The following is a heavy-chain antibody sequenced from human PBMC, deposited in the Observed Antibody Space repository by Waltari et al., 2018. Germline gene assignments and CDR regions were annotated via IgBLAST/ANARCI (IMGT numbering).Heavy chain of an antibody. V-gene: IGHV3-53*01. CDR3: AREEGGYSNPGYYFDY. CDR2: IYSGGST. J-gene: IGHJ4*02. CDR1: GFTVSSNY. D-gene: IGHD6-13*01. Sequence: EVQLVESGGGLIQPGGSLRLSCAASGFTVSSNYMSWVRQAPGKGREWCSVIYSGGSTYYADSWKGRFTISRDNSKNTLYLQMNSLRAEDTAVYYCAREEGGYSNPGYYFDYWGQGTLVTVSS.